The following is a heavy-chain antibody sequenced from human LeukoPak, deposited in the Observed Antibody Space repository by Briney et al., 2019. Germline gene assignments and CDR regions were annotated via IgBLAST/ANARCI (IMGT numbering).Heavy chain of an antibody. D-gene: IGHD3-10*01. CDR2: IYPGDSDT. CDR1: GYSFTSYW. J-gene: IGHJ4*02. Sequence: GESLKISCKGSGYSFTSYWIGWVRQMPGKGLEWMGIIYPGDSDTRYSPSLQGQVTISADKSISTAYLQWSSLKASDTAMYYCARLSYYGSGSSSFRYWGQGTLVTVSS. V-gene: IGHV5-51*01. CDR3: ARLSYYGSGSSSFRY.